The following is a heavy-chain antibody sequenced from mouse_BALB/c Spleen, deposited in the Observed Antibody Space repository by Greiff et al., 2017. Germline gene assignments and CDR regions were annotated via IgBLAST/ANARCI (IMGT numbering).Heavy chain of an antibody. V-gene: IGHV3-2*02. CDR1: GYSITSDYA. Sequence: EVQLKESGPGLVKPSQSLSLTCTVTGYSITSDYAWNWIRQFPGNKLEWMGYISYSGSTSYNPSLKSRISITRDTSKNQFFLQLNSVTTEDTATYYCARRDGSSYAWFAYWGQGTLVTVSA. D-gene: IGHD1-1*01. CDR3: ARRDGSSYAWFAY. J-gene: IGHJ3*01. CDR2: ISYSGST.